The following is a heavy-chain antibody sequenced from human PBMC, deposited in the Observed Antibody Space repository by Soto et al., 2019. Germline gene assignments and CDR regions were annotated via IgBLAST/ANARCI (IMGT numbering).Heavy chain of an antibody. J-gene: IGHJ5*02. CDR3: VRQERHASWFDP. CDR1: GGSISSSSFY. Sequence: VSGGSISSSSFYWGWIRQPPGKGLQWIGSFYYSGSAYYNPSLKSRVTISVDTSKNQFSLKLTSVTAADTAVYYCVRQERHASWFDPWGQGTLVTVSS. CDR2: FYYSGSA. V-gene: IGHV4-39*01.